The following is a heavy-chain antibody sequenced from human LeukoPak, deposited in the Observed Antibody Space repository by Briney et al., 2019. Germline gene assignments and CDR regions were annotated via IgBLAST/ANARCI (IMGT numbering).Heavy chain of an antibody. V-gene: IGHV4-4*07. Sequence: SETLSLTCTVSGGSISSYYWSWIRQPAGKGLEWIGRIYTSGSTNYNPSLKSRVTMSVDPSKNQFSLKLSSVTVADTAVYYCARATYCSSTSCYGFDYWGQGTLVTVSS. CDR1: GGSISSYY. CDR2: IYTSGST. J-gene: IGHJ4*02. D-gene: IGHD2-2*01. CDR3: ARATYCSSTSCYGFDY.